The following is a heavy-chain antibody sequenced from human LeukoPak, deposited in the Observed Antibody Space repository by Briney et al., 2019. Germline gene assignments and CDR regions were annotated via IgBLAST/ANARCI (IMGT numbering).Heavy chain of an antibody. CDR1: GYTFTGYY. Sequence: ASVKVSCKASGYTFTGYYMHWVRQAPGQGLEWMGWINPNSGGTNYAQKFQGRVTMTRDTSISTAYMELSRLRSDDTAVYYCASLGYCSSTSCYNYYYYMDVWGKGTTVTVSS. CDR3: ASLGYCSSTSCYNYYYYMDV. J-gene: IGHJ6*03. V-gene: IGHV1-2*02. D-gene: IGHD2-2*02. CDR2: INPNSGGT.